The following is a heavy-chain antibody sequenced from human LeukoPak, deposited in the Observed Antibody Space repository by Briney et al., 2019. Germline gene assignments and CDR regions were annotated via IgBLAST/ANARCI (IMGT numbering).Heavy chain of an antibody. CDR2: INSDGSST. D-gene: IGHD4-23*01. CDR1: GFTFSSYW. CDR3: ARGSTTVVSLLAY. J-gene: IGHJ4*02. V-gene: IGHV3-74*01. Sequence: GGSLRLSCAASGFTFSSYWMHWVRHAPGKGLVWVSRINSDGSSTSYADSVKGRFTISRDNAKNTLYLQMNSLRAEDTAVYYCARGSTTVVSLLAYWGQGTLVTVSS.